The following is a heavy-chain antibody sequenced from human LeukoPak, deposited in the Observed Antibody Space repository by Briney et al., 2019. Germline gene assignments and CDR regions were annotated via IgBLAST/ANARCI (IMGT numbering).Heavy chain of an antibody. CDR2: IYYSGST. CDR3: AREGADDSSGYYLDY. D-gene: IGHD3-22*01. J-gene: IGHJ4*02. Sequence: SETLSLTCTVSGGSISSSSYYWGWIRQPPGKGLEWIGSIYYSGSTYYNPSLKSRVTISVDTSENQFSLKLSSVTAADTAVYYCAREGADDSSGYYLDYWGQGTLVTVSS. V-gene: IGHV4-39*07. CDR1: GGSISSSSYY.